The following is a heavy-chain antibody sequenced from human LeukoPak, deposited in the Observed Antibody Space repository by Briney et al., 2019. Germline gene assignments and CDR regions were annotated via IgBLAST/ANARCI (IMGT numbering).Heavy chain of an antibody. D-gene: IGHD1-26*01. CDR1: GFTFSSYA. V-gene: IGHV3-30-3*01. Sequence: GRSLRLSCAASGFTFSSYAMHWVRQAPGKGLEWVAVISYDGSNKYYADSVKGRFTISRDNSKNTLYLQMSSLRAEDTAVYYCASPARSKWELLGGGRPDLSVDYWGQGTLVTVSS. J-gene: IGHJ4*02. CDR3: ASPARSKWELLGGGRPDLSVDY. CDR2: ISYDGSNK.